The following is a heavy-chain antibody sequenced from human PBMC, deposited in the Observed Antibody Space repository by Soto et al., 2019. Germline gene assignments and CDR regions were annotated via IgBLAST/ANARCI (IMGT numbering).Heavy chain of an antibody. J-gene: IGHJ4*02. V-gene: IGHV4-38-2*02. CDR2: VYRSGAA. CDR1: GYSISTGYY. D-gene: IGHD6-19*01. Sequence: PSETLSLTCTVSGYSISTGYYWSWLRQSPGKGLEWMWSVYRSGAAYYSPTLKSRVTISVDTSKNQISLHLKSVTAADAAVYYCARDYTYALAVAGYFDFWGQGTPVTVSS. CDR3: ARDYTYALAVAGYFDF.